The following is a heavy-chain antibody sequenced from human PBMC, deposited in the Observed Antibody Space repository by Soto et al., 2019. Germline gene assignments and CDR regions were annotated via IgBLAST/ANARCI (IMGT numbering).Heavy chain of an antibody. Sequence: SETLSLTCAVYGGSVNGYYWNWIRQPPGKGLEWIGEINHTGGTHYNPSLKSRVTMSVDTSKNHFSLMVDSVTAADTAVYYCARARFQVLYGKPYFDSWGQGTLVTVSS. J-gene: IGHJ4*02. CDR1: GGSVNGYY. D-gene: IGHD2-2*02. CDR2: INHTGGT. V-gene: IGHV4-34*09. CDR3: ARARFQVLYGKPYFDS.